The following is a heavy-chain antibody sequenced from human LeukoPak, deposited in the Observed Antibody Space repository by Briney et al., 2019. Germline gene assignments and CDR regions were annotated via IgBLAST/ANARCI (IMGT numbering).Heavy chain of an antibody. D-gene: IGHD6-13*01. CDR1: GFIFSDYY. CDR2: IKQDGSEK. CDR3: ARENIDSSSWYVDRFDP. J-gene: IGHJ5*02. V-gene: IGHV3-7*01. Sequence: GGSLRLSCAASGFIFSDYYMSWVRQAPGKGLEWVANIKQDGSEKYYVDSVKGRFTISRDNAKNSLYLQMNSLRAEDTAVYYCARENIDSSSWYVDRFDPWGQGTLVTVSS.